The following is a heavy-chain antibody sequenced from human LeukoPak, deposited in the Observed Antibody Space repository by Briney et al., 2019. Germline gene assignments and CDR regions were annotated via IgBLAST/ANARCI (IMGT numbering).Heavy chain of an antibody. Sequence: GGSLRLSCAASGFTFRNYAMTWVRQAPGKGLEWVSSIPSSGAGTYYADSVKGRFTISRDNSKNMLYLQMNSLRAEDTAVYYCARRTSGAFDFWDQGTLVTVSS. CDR1: GFTFRNYA. J-gene: IGHJ4*02. V-gene: IGHV3-23*01. CDR2: IPSSGAGT. CDR3: ARRTSGAFDF. D-gene: IGHD5-12*01.